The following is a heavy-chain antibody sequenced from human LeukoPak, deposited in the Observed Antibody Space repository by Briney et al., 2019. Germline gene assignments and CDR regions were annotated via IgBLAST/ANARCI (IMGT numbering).Heavy chain of an antibody. Sequence: SQTLSLTCTVSGGSISSGGYYWSWIRQHPGKGLEWIGYIYYSGSTYYNPSLKSRVTISVDTSKNQFSLKLSSVTAADTAVYYCARAWGPYCSAARCYTTPGYYGMDVWGQGTTVTVSS. CDR1: GGSISSGGYY. CDR2: IYYSGST. J-gene: IGHJ6*02. CDR3: ARAWGPYCSAARCYTTPGYYGMDV. V-gene: IGHV4-31*03. D-gene: IGHD2-2*02.